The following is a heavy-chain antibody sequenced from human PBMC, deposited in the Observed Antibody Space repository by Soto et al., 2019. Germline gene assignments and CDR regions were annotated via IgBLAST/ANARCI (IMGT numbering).Heavy chain of an antibody. CDR1: GFSFDDFV. J-gene: IGHJ4*02. D-gene: IGHD2-21*02. Sequence: PGGSLRLSCVASGFSFDDFVMNWVRQRPGKGLEWVSSVSWNSGAKLYADSVKGRFAISRDGAKKSVYLQMNSLSPDDTAFYYCAKGVATAVPALDYWGQGTLVTVSS. CDR2: VSWNSGAK. CDR3: AKGVATAVPALDY. V-gene: IGHV3-9*01.